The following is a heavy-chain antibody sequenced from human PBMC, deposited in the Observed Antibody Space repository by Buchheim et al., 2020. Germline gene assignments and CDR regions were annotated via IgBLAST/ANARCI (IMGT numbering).Heavy chain of an antibody. CDR1: GGSFSGYY. J-gene: IGHJ6*02. CDR3: SRMVYANNYYYGMDV. V-gene: IGHV4-34*01. D-gene: IGHD2-8*01. CDR2: INHSGST. Sequence: QVQLQQWGAGLLKPSETLSLTCAVYGGSFSGYYWSWIRQPPGKGLEWIGEINHSGSTNYNPSLKSRVNIPVDPSKNQFSLKLSSVTAADTAVYYCSRMVYANNYYYGMDVWGQGTT.